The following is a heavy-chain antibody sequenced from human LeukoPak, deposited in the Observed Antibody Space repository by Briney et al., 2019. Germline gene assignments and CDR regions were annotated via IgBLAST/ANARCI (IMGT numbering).Heavy chain of an antibody. CDR2: INPNSGGT. J-gene: IGHJ5*02. CDR3: ARSVTPSEYWFDP. D-gene: IGHD4-17*01. CDR1: GYTFTGYY. Sequence: GASVKVSCKASGYTFTGYYMHWVRQAPGQGLEWMGWINPNSGGTNYAQKFQGRVTMTRDTSISTAYMELSRLRSDDTAVYYCARSVTPSEYWFDPWGQGTLVTVSS. V-gene: IGHV1-2*02.